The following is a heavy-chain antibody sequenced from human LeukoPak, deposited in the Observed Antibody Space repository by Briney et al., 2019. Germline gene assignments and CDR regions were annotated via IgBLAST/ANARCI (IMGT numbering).Heavy chain of an antibody. J-gene: IGHJ4*02. D-gene: IGHD6-19*01. Sequence: ASVKVSCKASGYTFTGNYMHWVRQAPGQGLEWMGRINPNSGGTNYAQKFQGRVTMTRDTSISTAYMELSRLRSDDTAVYYCARTPIAVAGELDYWGQGTLVTVSS. CDR2: INPNSGGT. CDR3: ARTPIAVAGELDY. V-gene: IGHV1-2*06. CDR1: GYTFTGNY.